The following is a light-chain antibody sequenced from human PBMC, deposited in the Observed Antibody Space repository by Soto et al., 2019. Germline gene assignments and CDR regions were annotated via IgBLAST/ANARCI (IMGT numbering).Light chain of an antibody. CDR1: QSVAGS. CDR2: DIS. V-gene: IGKV3-11*01. Sequence: EFVLTQSPATLSLSPGERAILSCRASQSVAGSLAWYQQKPGQAPRLLIYDISTRAAAIPARFSGSGSGTDFTLTVSSLEPEDFAVYYCQHYGTSLTFGGGAKVEI. J-gene: IGKJ4*01. CDR3: QHYGTSLT.